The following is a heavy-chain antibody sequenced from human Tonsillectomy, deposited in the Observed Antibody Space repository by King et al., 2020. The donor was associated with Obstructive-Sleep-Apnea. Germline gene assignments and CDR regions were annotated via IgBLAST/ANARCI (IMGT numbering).Heavy chain of an antibody. Sequence: VQLVESGGGLVQPGGSLRLSCAASGFNFSSYWMSWGRQAPGKGLEWVANKKQDGMEKYYVDSGKGGFTISRDNAKNSLYLQMNSLRAEDTAVYYCARDGSWYGYYGMDVWGQGTTVTVSS. CDR2: KKQDGMEK. D-gene: IGHD6-13*01. CDR3: ARDGSWYGYYGMDV. V-gene: IGHV3-7*01. J-gene: IGHJ6*02. CDR1: GFNFSSYW.